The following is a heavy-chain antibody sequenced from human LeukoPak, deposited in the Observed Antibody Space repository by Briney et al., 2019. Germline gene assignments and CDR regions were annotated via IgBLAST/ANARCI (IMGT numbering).Heavy chain of an antibody. CDR1: GFTFSSYA. J-gene: IGHJ4*02. CDR3: ARGGEVVYEY. V-gene: IGHV3-30-3*01. D-gene: IGHD5/OR15-5a*01. CDR2: ISYDGSNK. Sequence: GGSLRLSCAASGFTFSSYAMHWVRQAPGKGLEWVAVISYDGSNKYYADSVKGRFTISRDNSKNTLYLQMNSLRAEDTVVYYCARGGEVVYEYWGQGTLVGVSS.